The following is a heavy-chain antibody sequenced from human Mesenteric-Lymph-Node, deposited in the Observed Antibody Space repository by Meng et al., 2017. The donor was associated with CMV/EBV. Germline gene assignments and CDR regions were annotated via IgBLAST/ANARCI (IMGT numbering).Heavy chain of an antibody. V-gene: IGHV4-39*07. J-gene: IGHJ4*02. D-gene: IGHD1-20*01. CDR1: GASISGSNYY. CDR2: IYYSGST. Sequence: SETLSFTFTVSGASISGSNYYWGWIRQPPGKGLEWIASIYYSGSTYYNPSLKSRVTISVDTSNKQFSLKLTSVTAADTAVYYCARVGFNWNLFDYWGRGTLVTVSS. CDR3: ARVGFNWNLFDY.